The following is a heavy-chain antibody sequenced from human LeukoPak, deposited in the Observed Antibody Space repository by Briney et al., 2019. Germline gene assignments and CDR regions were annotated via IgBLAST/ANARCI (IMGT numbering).Heavy chain of an antibody. D-gene: IGHD3-3*01. CDR2: NFYSGST. CDR3: SRAFDFWSGYFDF. V-gene: IGHV4-59*01. J-gene: IGHJ4*02. CDR1: GDFINTYY. Sequence: SETLSLTCTVSGDFINTYYWSWIRQPPGKGLEWIGYNFYSGSTNYNPSLKSRVTISVDTSKNQFSLKLTSVTAADTAVYFCSRAFDFWSGYFDFWGQGAPVTVSS.